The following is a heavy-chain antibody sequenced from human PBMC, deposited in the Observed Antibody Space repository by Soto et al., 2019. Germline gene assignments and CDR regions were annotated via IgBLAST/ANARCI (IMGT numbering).Heavy chain of an antibody. V-gene: IGHV1-3*01. D-gene: IGHD3-3*01. CDR2: INAGNGNT. Sequence: QVQLVQSGAEVKQPGASVKVSCKASGYTFTSYAMHWVRQAPGQRLEWMGWINAGNGNTKYSQKFQGRVTITRDTSASTAYMELSSLRSEDTAVYYCARLGSGYLYYGMDVWGQGTTVTVSS. CDR1: GYTFTSYA. CDR3: ARLGSGYLYYGMDV. J-gene: IGHJ6*02.